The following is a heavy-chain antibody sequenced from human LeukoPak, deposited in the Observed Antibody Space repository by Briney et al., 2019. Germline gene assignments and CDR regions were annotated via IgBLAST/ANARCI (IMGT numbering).Heavy chain of an antibody. CDR1: GGTFSSYA. CDR3: AKDPMVRGSTYDY. D-gene: IGHD3-10*01. J-gene: IGHJ4*02. CDR2: IIPILGIA. Sequence: GASVKVSCKASGGTFSSYAISWVRQAPGQGLEWMGRIIPILGIANYAQKFQGRVTITADKSTSTAYMELSSLRSEDTAVYYCAKDPMVRGSTYDYWGQGTLSPSPQ. V-gene: IGHV1-69*04.